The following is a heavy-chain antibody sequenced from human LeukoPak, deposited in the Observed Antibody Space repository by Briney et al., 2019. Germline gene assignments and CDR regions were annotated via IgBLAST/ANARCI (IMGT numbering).Heavy chain of an antibody. CDR3: AKGELVQSPFDY. V-gene: IGHV1-2*02. Sequence: ASVKVSCKASGYTFTSYAINWVRQAPGQGLEWMGWIDPNTGGTNYAQKFQGRVTMTTDTSFSTAYMQLSRLRSDDTALYYCAKGELVQSPFDYWGQGTLVTVSS. CDR2: IDPNTGGT. J-gene: IGHJ4*02. CDR1: GYTFTSYA.